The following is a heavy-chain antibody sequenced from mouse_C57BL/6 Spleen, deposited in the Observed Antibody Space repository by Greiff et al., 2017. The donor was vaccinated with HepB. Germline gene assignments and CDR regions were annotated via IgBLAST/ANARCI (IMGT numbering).Heavy chain of an antibody. J-gene: IGHJ3*01. CDR1: GFTFSSYA. V-gene: IGHV5-4*01. CDR3: ASGKDSSGYGEFAY. Sequence: EVQLVESGGGLVKPGGSLKLSCAASGFTFSSYAMSWVRQTPEKRLEWVATISDGGSYTYYPDNVKGRFTISRDNAKNNLYLQMSHLKSEDTAMYYCASGKDSSGYGEFAYWGQGTLVTVSA. D-gene: IGHD3-2*02. CDR2: ISDGGSYT.